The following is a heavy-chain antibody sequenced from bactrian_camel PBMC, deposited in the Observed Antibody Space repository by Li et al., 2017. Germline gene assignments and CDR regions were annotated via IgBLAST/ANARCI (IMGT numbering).Heavy chain of an antibody. CDR3: AFGY. Sequence: VQLVESGGGLVHPGGSLRLSCAASGFTFSSYDMTWVRQAPGKGLEWVSAINSGGGSTYYADSVKGRFTISRDNAKNTLYLQMNSLKTEDTAVYYCAFGYWGQGTQVTVS. CDR1: GFTFSSYD. V-gene: IGHV3S40*01. J-gene: IGHJ4*01. CDR2: INSGGGST.